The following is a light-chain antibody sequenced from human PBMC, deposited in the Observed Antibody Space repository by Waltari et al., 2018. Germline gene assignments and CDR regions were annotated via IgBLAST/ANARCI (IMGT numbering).Light chain of an antibody. Sequence: QSALTQPPSVSGSPGQSVTISCSGNSSDVGPYNRVSWYQQPPGTAPNLSISEVSTRPSGVPDRFAGSKSGSTASLTISGLQAEDEGDYYCSSYTPSATLLFGGGTKLTVL. CDR2: EVS. J-gene: IGLJ2*01. CDR3: SSYTPSATLL. V-gene: IGLV2-18*02. CDR1: SSDVGPYNR.